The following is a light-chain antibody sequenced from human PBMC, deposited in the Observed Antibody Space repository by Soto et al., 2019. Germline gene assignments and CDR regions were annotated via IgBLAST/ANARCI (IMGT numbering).Light chain of an antibody. CDR2: ESS. CDR3: QQYRKFSWT. Sequence: DIQMTQSPSTLSASVGDRVTITCRASQSIDKCLAWYQQKPGKAPKLLIYESSILQTGIPSRFSGSGSGTEFTLTISSLQPDDFGSYFCQQYRKFSWTFGQGTKVEIK. J-gene: IGKJ1*01. CDR1: QSIDKC. V-gene: IGKV1-5*03.